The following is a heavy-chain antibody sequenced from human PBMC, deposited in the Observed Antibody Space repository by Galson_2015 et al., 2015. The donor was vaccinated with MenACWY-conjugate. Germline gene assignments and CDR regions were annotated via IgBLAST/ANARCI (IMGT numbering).Heavy chain of an antibody. V-gene: IGHV3-48*01. CDR2: ISSTGSTT. J-gene: IGHJ4*02. D-gene: IGHD2-2*01. Sequence: SLRLSCAVSGFTFNTYPMSWVRQAPGKGLEWLSYISSTGSTTYYADSVKGRFTISRDHAENSLFLQMNSLRAEDTAVYYCARELGASAAWPIFDFRGQGTLVPVSS. CDR3: ARELGASAAWPIFDF. CDR1: GFTFNTYP.